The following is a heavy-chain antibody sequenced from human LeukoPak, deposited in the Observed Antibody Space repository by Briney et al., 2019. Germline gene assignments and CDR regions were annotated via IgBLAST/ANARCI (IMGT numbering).Heavy chain of an antibody. CDR2: INHSGST. D-gene: IGHD2-2*01. CDR1: GGSFSGYY. V-gene: IGHV4-34*01. J-gene: IGHJ4*02. CDR3: ARNKHQPAFDY. Sequence: SETLSLTCAVYGGSFSGYYWSWIRQPPGKGLEWIGEINHSGSTNYNPSLKSRVTISVDTSKNQFSLKLSSVTAADTAVYYCARNKHQPAFDYWSQGTLVTVSS.